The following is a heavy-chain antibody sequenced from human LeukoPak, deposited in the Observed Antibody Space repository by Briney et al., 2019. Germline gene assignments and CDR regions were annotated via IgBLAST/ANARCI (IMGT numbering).Heavy chain of an antibody. CDR2: IIPILGIA. CDR1: GRTFSSYA. J-gene: IGHJ4*02. CDR3: ARDGYNYPYDY. V-gene: IGHV1-69*04. D-gene: IGHD5-24*01. Sequence: GASGKVSCKASGRTFSSYAISWLRQAPGQGLEWMGRIIPILGIANYAQKFQVRVTITADKSTSTAYMELSSLRSEDTDVYYCARDGYNYPYDYWGQGTLVTVSS.